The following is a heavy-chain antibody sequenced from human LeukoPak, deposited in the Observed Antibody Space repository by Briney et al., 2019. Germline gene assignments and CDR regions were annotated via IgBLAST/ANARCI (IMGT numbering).Heavy chain of an antibody. D-gene: IGHD3-9*01. CDR1: RFTFSSPT. Sequence: ASVKVSCKASRFTFSSPTVQWVRQARGQRLEWIGWIVVGSGYTNYAQKFQERVTFTGDMSTGTVYMDLSSLRSEDTAVYYCARIDYDILTGYQNYFDYWGQGTLVTVSS. CDR3: ARIDYDILTGYQNYFDY. V-gene: IGHV1-58*01. CDR2: IVVGSGYT. J-gene: IGHJ4*02.